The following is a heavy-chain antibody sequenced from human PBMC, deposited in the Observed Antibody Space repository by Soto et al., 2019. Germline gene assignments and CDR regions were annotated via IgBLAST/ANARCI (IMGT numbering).Heavy chain of an antibody. Sequence: QVLLLQSGAEVKEPGSSVRVSCKVSGSTFNNFAFSWLRQAPGRGPEWMGGIVVVSNTVDYSQRFQDRVTITADTSSSTLYMDLSSLTSEDTAVYYCARAIKRWEVHQYFDSWGQGTLLSVFS. V-gene: IGHV1-69*06. CDR2: IVVVSNTV. J-gene: IGHJ4*02. CDR3: ARAIKRWEVHQYFDS. CDR1: GSTFNNFA. D-gene: IGHD1-26*01.